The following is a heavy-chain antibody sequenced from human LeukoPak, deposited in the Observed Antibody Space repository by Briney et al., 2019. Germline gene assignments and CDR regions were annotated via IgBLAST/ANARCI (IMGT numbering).Heavy chain of an antibody. V-gene: IGHV3-66*01. CDR3: AKGGSSWHDYYYCMDV. J-gene: IGHJ6*03. D-gene: IGHD6-13*01. Sequence: PGGSLRLSCAASGFTVNSKYMNWVRQAPGKGLEWVSILYSGDTTHYADSVKGRFVISRDNSKNTLYLQMNSLRAEDTAVYYCAKGGSSWHDYYYCMDVWGKGTTVTISS. CDR1: GFTVNSKY. CDR2: LYSGDTT.